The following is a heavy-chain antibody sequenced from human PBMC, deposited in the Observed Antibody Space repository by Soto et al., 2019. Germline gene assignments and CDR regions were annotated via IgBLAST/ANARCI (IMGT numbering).Heavy chain of an antibody. D-gene: IGHD3-10*01. CDR1: GFTFSSYA. CDR3: AKDRGRGLLWFGELLYQLDY. CDR2: ISGSGGST. J-gene: IGHJ4*02. Sequence: EVQLLESGGGLVQPGGALRLSCAASGFTFSSYAMSWVRQAPGKGLEWVSAISGSGGSTYYADSVKGRFTISRDNSKNTLYLQMNSLRAEDTAVYYCAKDRGRGLLWFGELLYQLDYWGQGTLVTVSS. V-gene: IGHV3-23*01.